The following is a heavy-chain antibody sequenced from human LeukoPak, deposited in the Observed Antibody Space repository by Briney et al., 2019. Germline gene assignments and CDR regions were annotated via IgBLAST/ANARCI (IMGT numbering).Heavy chain of an antibody. J-gene: IGHJ4*02. CDR2: IKQDGSEK. Sequence: GGSLRLSCAASGFTFSSYWMSWVRQAPGKGLEWVANIKQDGSEKYYVDSMKGRFTISRDNAKNSLYLQMNSLRAEDTAVYYCAREGSSSSAGDYFDYWGQGTLVTVSS. CDR1: GFTFSSYW. CDR3: AREGSSSSAGDYFDY. V-gene: IGHV3-7*01. D-gene: IGHD6-6*01.